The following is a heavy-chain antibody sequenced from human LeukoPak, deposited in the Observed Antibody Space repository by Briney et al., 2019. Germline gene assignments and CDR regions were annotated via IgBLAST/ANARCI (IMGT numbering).Heavy chain of an antibody. CDR3: ARTTTLRGGGY. CDR1: GFTFSSYS. CDR2: ISSSSSYI. Sequence: GGSLRLSCAASGFTFSSYSMNLVRQAPGKGLEWVSSISSSSSYIYYTDSVKGRFTISRDNAKNSLYLQMNSLRAEDTAVYYCARTTTLRGGGYWGQGTLVTVSS. J-gene: IGHJ4*02. V-gene: IGHV3-21*01. D-gene: IGHD4-11*01.